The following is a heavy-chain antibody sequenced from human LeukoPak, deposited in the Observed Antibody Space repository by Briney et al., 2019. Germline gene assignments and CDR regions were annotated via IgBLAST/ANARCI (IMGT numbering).Heavy chain of an antibody. CDR2: ISSSGGKT. D-gene: IGHD4-17*01. CDR1: GFTFSNYA. J-gene: IGHJ4*02. V-gene: IGHV3-23*01. Sequence: GGSLRLSCAASGFTFSNYATSWVSQAPGKGLEWVSAISSSGGKTYYAADTVKGRFTISRDNSKNTLYLQMNSLRAEDTAVYYCARCGESTKYGDYRFDYWGQGTLVTVSS. CDR3: ARCGESTKYGDYRFDY.